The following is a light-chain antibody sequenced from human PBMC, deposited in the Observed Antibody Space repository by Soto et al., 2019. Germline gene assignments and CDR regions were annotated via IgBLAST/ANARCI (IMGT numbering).Light chain of an antibody. CDR1: QSVTNNY. CDR3: QQYSSLPHT. V-gene: IGKV3-20*01. Sequence: EGVLTQSPGTLSLSPGERATLSCRATQSVTNNYFAWYQQKPGQSPRLLIYGVSNRATDIPDRFSGSGSGTDFTLTISRLEPEDFVVYYCQQYSSLPHTFGQGTKLEVK. CDR2: GVS. J-gene: IGKJ2*01.